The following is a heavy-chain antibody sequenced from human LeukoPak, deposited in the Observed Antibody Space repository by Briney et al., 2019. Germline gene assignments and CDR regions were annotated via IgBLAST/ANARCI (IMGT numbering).Heavy chain of an antibody. Sequence: ASVKVSCKASGYTFTSYYMHWVRQAPGQGLEWMGIINPSGGSTSYAQKFQGRVTMTRDTSTSTVYMELSSLRSEYTAVYYCARVGGEGYFDYWGQGTPVTVSS. CDR2: INPSGGST. CDR1: GYTFTSYY. J-gene: IGHJ4*02. D-gene: IGHD3-16*01. CDR3: ARVGGEGYFDY. V-gene: IGHV1-46*01.